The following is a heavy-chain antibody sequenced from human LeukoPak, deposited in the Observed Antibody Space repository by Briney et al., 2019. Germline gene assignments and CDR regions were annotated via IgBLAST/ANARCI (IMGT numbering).Heavy chain of an antibody. D-gene: IGHD6-6*01. CDR3: ARDLRPTHYYYYYGMDV. Sequence: ASVKVSCKASGYTFTSYDINWVRQAPGQRLEWMGWINAGNGNTKYSQKFQGRVTITRDTSASTAYMELSSLRSEDTAVYYCARDLRPTHYYYYYGMDVWGQGTTVTVSS. J-gene: IGHJ6*02. CDR2: INAGNGNT. V-gene: IGHV1-3*01. CDR1: GYTFTSYD.